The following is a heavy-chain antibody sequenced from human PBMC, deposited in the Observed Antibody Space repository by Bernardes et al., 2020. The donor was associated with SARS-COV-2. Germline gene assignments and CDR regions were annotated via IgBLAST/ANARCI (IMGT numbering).Heavy chain of an antibody. CDR3: ATTTGYYYGMDV. D-gene: IGHD4-17*01. J-gene: IGHJ6*02. CDR1: GGSVSSGSNY. V-gene: IGHV4-61*01. CDR2: IYYSGST. Sequence: SETLSLTCTVSGGSVSSGSNYWTWIRQPPGKGLEWIGYIYYSGSTNYNPSLKSRVTIPVDTSTNQFSLKLSSVTAADTAVYYCATTTGYYYGMDVWGQGTTVTVSS.